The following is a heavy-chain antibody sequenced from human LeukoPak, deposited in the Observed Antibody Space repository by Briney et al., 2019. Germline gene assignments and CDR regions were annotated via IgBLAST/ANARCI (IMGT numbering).Heavy chain of an antibody. CDR3: ARDKGEMATIILDY. J-gene: IGHJ4*02. CDR1: GFTFTTYG. V-gene: IGHV3-30*03. CDR2: ISFDGSYK. Sequence: PGGSLRLSCAASGFTFTTYGMHWVRQAPGKGLEWVAVISFDGSYKYYAESVKGRFTISRYNSKNTLYLQMKSLRAEDTAVYYCARDKGEMATIILDYWGQGTLVTVSS. D-gene: IGHD5-24*01.